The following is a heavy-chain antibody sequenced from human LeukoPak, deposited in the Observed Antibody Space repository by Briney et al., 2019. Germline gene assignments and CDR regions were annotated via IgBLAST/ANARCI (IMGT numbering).Heavy chain of an antibody. J-gene: IGHJ4*02. CDR1: GFSFSSYG. V-gene: IGHV3-30*02. CDR2: IRYDGNEK. Sequence: GGSLRLSCAASGFSFSSYGMHWVRQASGKGLELVAFIRYDGNEKYYAGSVQGRFTISRDNAKNSLYLQMNSLRVEDTALYYCARGPLYGDYVPEFAYYFDYWGQGTLVSVSS. CDR3: ARGPLYGDYVPEFAYYFDY. D-gene: IGHD4-17*01.